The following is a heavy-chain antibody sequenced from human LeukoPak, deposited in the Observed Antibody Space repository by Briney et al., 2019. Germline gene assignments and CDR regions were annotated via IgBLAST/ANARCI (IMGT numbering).Heavy chain of an antibody. Sequence: GGSLRLSCAASGFTFGPYWMSWVRQAPGKGLEWVANIKPDGSGKYYGDSVKGRFTISRDSTKNSLYLQMNSLRAEDTAVYYCARADYFDYWGQGTLVTVSS. CDR1: GFTFGPYW. CDR2: IKPDGSGK. V-gene: IGHV3-7*01. J-gene: IGHJ4*02. CDR3: ARADYFDY.